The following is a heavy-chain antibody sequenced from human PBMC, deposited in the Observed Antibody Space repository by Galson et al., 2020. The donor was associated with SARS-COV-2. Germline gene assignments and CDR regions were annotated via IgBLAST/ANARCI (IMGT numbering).Heavy chain of an antibody. Sequence: SGPTLVKPTQTLTLTCTFSALSPSTSGMCVSWFRQLPGKALEWLAPIDCDEDKYYTISLKTRLTISKYTSKNQVVLTMTNMDPVDTATYYCARTRSYYYDSSGYYYVAGGFDYWGQGTLVTVSS. J-gene: IGHJ4*02. CDR2: IDCDEDK. CDR1: ALSPSTSGMC. CDR3: ARTRSYYYDSSGYYYVAGGFDY. D-gene: IGHD3-22*01. V-gene: IGHV2-70*01.